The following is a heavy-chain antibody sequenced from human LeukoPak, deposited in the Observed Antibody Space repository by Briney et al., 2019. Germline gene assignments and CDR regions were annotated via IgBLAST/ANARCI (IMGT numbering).Heavy chain of an antibody. Sequence: PGRSLRLSCEASGFSFGTSGVHWVRQAPGKGLEWMAVISKDGRKNHYADSVKGRFTISRDNSKSTLFLQMNSLRPEDTAIYYCARDLLNYGSAYYDVGIFDSWGQGTLVTVSS. CDR2: ISKDGRKN. CDR1: GFSFGTSG. CDR3: ARDLLNYGSAYYDVGIFDS. V-gene: IGHV3-30*04. D-gene: IGHD3-10*01. J-gene: IGHJ4*02.